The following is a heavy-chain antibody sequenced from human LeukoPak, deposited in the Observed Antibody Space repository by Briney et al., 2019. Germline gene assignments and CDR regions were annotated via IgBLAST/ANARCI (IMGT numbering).Heavy chain of an antibody. CDR1: GFTFSSYA. Sequence: HPGGSLRLSCAASGFTFSSYAMSWVRQAPGKGLEWVGFIRSKAYGGTTEYAASVKGRFTISRDDSKSIAYLQMNSLKTEDTAVYYCTREVEMATIVYYFDYWGQGTLVTVSS. J-gene: IGHJ4*02. CDR2: IRSKAYGGTT. CDR3: TREVEMATIVYYFDY. D-gene: IGHD5-24*01. V-gene: IGHV3-49*04.